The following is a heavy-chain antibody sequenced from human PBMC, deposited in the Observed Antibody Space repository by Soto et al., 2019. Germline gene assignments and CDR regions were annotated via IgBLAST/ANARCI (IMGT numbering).Heavy chain of an antibody. Sequence: QVQLVQSGAEVKKPGSSVKVSCKASGGTFSSYTISWVRQAPGQGLEWMGRIIPILGIANYAQKFQGRVTITADKSTSTAYMELSSLRSEDTAVYYCARTNDSSSLLGAFDYWGQGTLVTVSS. CDR3: ARTNDSSSLLGAFDY. V-gene: IGHV1-69*02. D-gene: IGHD6-6*01. CDR1: GGTFSSYT. J-gene: IGHJ4*02. CDR2: IIPILGIA.